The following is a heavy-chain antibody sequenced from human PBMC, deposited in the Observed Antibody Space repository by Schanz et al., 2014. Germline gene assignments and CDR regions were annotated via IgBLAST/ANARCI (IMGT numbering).Heavy chain of an antibody. CDR3: ARSTLDFWSGYPGAFDI. D-gene: IGHD3-3*01. V-gene: IGHV3-48*02. J-gene: IGHJ3*02. CDR2: ISSSTSTI. CDR1: GFTFSSYS. Sequence: EVQLVESGGGLVQPGGSLRLSCAASGFTFSSYSMSWVRQAPGKGLEWVSYISSSTSTIYSADSVKGRFTISRDNAMNSLDLQRNSLRDVDTAVYYCARSTLDFWSGYPGAFDIWGQGTMVGVSS.